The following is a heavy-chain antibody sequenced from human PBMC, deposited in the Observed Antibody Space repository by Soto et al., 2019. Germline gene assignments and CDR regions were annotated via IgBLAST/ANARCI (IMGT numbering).Heavy chain of an antibody. V-gene: IGHV4-31*03. CDR3: ASMTGGLYNWFDP. CDR2: IYYSGST. Sequence: SETLSLTCTVSGGSISSGGYYWSWIRQHPGKGLEWIGYIYYSGSTYYNPSLKSRVTISVDTSKNQFSLKLSSVTAADTAVYYCASMTGGLYNWFDPWGQGTLVTVSS. CDR1: GGSISSGGYY. J-gene: IGHJ5*02. D-gene: IGHD3-9*01.